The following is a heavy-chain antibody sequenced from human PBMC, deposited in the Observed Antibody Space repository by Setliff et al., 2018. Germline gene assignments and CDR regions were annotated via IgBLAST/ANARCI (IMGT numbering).Heavy chain of an antibody. CDR2: IYYSGST. J-gene: IGHJ6*02. V-gene: IGHV4-59*01. CDR3: ARDEGSSYFYGMDV. CDR1: GGSISSYY. D-gene: IGHD6-13*01. Sequence: SETLSLTCTVSGGSISSYYWSWIRQPPGKGLEWIGYIYYSGSTNYNPSLKSRVTISVDTSKNQFSLKLSSVTAADTAVYYCARDEGSSYFYGMDVWGQGTTVTVLL.